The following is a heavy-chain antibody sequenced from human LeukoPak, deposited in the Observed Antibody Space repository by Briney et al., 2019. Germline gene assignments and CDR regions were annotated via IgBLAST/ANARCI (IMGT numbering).Heavy chain of an antibody. D-gene: IGHD6-13*01. J-gene: IGHJ4*02. Sequence: SETLSLTCAVYGGSFSGYYWSWIRQPPGKGLEWIGEINHSGSTNYNPSLKSRVTISVDTSKNQFSLKLSSVTAADTAVYYCARDEGIAAAGTWPTFGYWGQGTLVTVSS. V-gene: IGHV4-34*01. CDR2: INHSGST. CDR1: GGSFSGYY. CDR3: ARDEGIAAAGTWPTFGY.